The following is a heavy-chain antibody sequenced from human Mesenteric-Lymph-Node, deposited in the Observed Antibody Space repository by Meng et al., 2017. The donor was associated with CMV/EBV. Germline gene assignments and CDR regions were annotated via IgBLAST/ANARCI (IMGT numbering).Heavy chain of an antibody. J-gene: IGHJ4*02. CDR3: ARDRNGLDY. V-gene: IGHV4-61*01. Sequence: GSLRLSCTVSGGSVSSGSYYWSWIRQPPGKGLEWTGYIYYSGSTNYNPSLKSRVTISVDTSKNQFSLKLSSVTAADTAVYYCARDRNGLDYWGQGTLVTVSS. D-gene: IGHD3-3*01. CDR2: IYYSGST. CDR1: GGSVSSGSYY.